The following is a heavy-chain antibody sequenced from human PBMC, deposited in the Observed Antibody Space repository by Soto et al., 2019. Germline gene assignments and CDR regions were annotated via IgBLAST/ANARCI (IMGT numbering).Heavy chain of an antibody. CDR2: IIPIFGTA. CDR3: ASGIVTDYYYDSSGPSDY. J-gene: IGHJ4*02. D-gene: IGHD3-22*01. CDR1: GGTFSSYA. V-gene: IGHV1-69*06. Sequence: SVKVSCKASGGTFSSYAISWVRQAPGQGLEWMGGIIPIFGTANYAQKFQGRVTITADKSTSTAYMELSSLRSEDTAVYYCASGIVTDYYYDSSGPSDYWGQGTLVTVSS.